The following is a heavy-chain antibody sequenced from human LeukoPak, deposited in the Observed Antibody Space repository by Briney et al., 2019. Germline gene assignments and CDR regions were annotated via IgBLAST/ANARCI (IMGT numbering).Heavy chain of an antibody. CDR2: IYTSGST. D-gene: IGHD6-13*01. J-gene: IGHJ4*02. V-gene: IGHV4-61*02. Sequence: PSETLSLTCTVSGGSISSSSYYWSWIRQPAGKGLEWIGRIYTSGSTNYNPSLKSRVTMSVDTSKNQFSLKLSSVTAADTAVYYCAREDSSSWLFDYWGQGTLITVSS. CDR1: GGSISSSSYY. CDR3: AREDSSSWLFDY.